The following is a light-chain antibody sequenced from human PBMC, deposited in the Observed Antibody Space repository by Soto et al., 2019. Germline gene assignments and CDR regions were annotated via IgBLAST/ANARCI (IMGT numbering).Light chain of an antibody. J-gene: IGKJ1*01. V-gene: IGKV1-5*01. CDR2: GAS. CDR1: QSIRHY. Sequence: DIQMTQSPPNLSASVGDRVTITCRASQSIRHYLAWYQQMPGKATKLLIYGASTLHSGVPSRFSGSGSGTEFTLTISSLQPDDFGTYFCQHHNSYSQTFGQGTKVEIK. CDR3: QHHNSYSQT.